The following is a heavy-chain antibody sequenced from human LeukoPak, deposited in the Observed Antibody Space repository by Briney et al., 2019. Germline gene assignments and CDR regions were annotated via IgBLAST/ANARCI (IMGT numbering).Heavy chain of an antibody. J-gene: IGHJ4*02. CDR3: ARVPELWFGELLSVY. CDR1: GGSISSNNW. V-gene: IGHV4-4*02. D-gene: IGHD3-10*01. CDR2: IYHSGST. Sequence: PSGTLSLTCAVSGGSISSNNWWNWVRQPPGKGLEWIGEIYHSGSTYYNPSLKSRVTISVDTSKNQFSLKLSSVTAADTAVYYCARVPELWFGELLSVYWGQGTLVTVSS.